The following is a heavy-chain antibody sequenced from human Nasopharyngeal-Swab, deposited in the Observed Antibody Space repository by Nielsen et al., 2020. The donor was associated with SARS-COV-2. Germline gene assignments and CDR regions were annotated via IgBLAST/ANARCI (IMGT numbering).Heavy chain of an antibody. V-gene: IGHV1-18*01. CDR3: ASGITGAAFDI. J-gene: IGHJ3*02. CDR1: GYTFTSYG. CDR2: ISAYNGNT. D-gene: IGHD1-14*01. Sequence: ASVKVSCKASGYTFTSYGISWVRQAPGQGLEWMGWISAYNGNTNYAQKFQGRVTITADKSTSTAYMELSSLRSEDTAVYYCASGITGAAFDIWGQGTMVTVSS.